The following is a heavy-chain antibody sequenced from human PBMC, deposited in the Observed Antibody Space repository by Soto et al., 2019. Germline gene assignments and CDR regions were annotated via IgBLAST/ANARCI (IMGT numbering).Heavy chain of an antibody. V-gene: IGHV4-4*02. D-gene: IGHD3-10*01. CDR1: GGSISSSNW. CDR3: ARVWFGEYHYSMDV. Sequence: PSETLSLTCAVSGGSISSSNWWSWVRQPPGKGLEWIGEIYHSGSTNYNPSLKSRVAISVDKSKNQFSLKLSSVTAADTAVYYCARVWFGEYHYSMDVWGQGTTVTVSS. CDR2: IYHSGST. J-gene: IGHJ6*02.